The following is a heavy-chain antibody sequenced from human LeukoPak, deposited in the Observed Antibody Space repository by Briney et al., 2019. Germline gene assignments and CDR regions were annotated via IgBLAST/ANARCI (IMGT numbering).Heavy chain of an antibody. CDR2: INPNSGDT. Sequence: EASVKVSCKASGYTFTGYYMHWVRQAPGQGLEWMGWINPNSGDTNYAQKFQGRVTMTRDTSISTAYMGLSRLRSDDTAVYYCARRITNQYYYDSSGQNPLDYWGQGTLVTVSS. V-gene: IGHV1-2*02. J-gene: IGHJ4*02. CDR1: GYTFTGYY. CDR3: ARRITNQYYYDSSGQNPLDY. D-gene: IGHD3-22*01.